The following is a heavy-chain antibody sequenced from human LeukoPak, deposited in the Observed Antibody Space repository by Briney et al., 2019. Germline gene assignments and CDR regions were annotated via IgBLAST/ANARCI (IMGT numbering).Heavy chain of an antibody. Sequence: SETLSLTCTVSGGSISSGGYYWSWIRQHPGKGPEWIGYIYYSGSTYYNPSLKSRVTISVDTSKNQFSLKLSSVTAADTAVYYCARGKDIVVVVAATSSDAFDIWGQGTMVTVSS. CDR3: ARGKDIVVVVAATSSDAFDI. CDR1: GGSISSGGYY. J-gene: IGHJ3*02. D-gene: IGHD2-15*01. V-gene: IGHV4-31*03. CDR2: IYYSGST.